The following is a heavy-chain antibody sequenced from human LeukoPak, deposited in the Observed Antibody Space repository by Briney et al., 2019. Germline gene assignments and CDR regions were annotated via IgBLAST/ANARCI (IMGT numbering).Heavy chain of an antibody. V-gene: IGHV3-72*01. D-gene: IGHD2-21*02. J-gene: IGHJ3*02. CDR1: GLILSDHY. CDR3: VRVCDSDCQGAHAFDI. Sequence: GGSLRLSCAVSGLILSDHYIDWVRQAAGKGLEWVGRTRNKTKSYSTAYAASVEGRFTISRDDLENSVYLEMNSLKSEGTAVYYCVRVCDSDCQGAHAFDIWGQGTKVTVSS. CDR2: TRNKTKSYST.